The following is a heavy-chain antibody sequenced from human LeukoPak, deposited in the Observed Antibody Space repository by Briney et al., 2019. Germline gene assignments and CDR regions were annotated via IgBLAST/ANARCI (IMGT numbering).Heavy chain of an antibody. Sequence: PGGSLRLSCAASGFTFSSYWMSWFRQAPGKGLEWVGFIRTKAYGGTTEYAAPVKGRFTISRDDSKSIAYLLMNSLKTEDTAVYYCTSQAYDSRGYYYQLDYWGQGTLVTVSS. CDR2: IRTKAYGGTT. V-gene: IGHV3-49*03. J-gene: IGHJ4*02. CDR3: TSQAYDSRGYYYQLDY. D-gene: IGHD3-22*01. CDR1: GFTFSSYW.